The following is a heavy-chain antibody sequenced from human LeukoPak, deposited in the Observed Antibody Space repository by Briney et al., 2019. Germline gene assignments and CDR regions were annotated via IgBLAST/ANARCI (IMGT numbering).Heavy chain of an antibody. D-gene: IGHD1-26*01. Sequence: SETLSLTCTVSGDSIGRDYWTWIRQPAGKGLEWIGRFYTSGSTDYNPSLESRVSISVDTSKNQFSLKLGSVTAADTAMYYCAHGGNSGSYSEHWGQGILVTVSS. CDR3: AHGGNSGSYSEH. V-gene: IGHV4-4*07. CDR1: GDSIGRDY. CDR2: FYTSGST. J-gene: IGHJ4*02.